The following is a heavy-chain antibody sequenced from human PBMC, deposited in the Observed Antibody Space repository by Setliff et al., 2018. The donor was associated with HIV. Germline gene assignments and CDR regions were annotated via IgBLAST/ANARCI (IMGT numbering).Heavy chain of an antibody. CDR3: ARFYGSYDVGGFDI. Sequence: GESLKISCKGSGYSFITYWIGWVRQRPGKGLEWMGIMNPDGSNTRYSPSFQGQVTVSVDESISTAYLQWSSLKASDTAFYYCARFYGSYDVGGFDIWGQGTKVTVSS. V-gene: IGHV5-51*01. J-gene: IGHJ3*02. CDR1: GYSFITYW. D-gene: IGHD3-16*01. CDR2: MNPDGSNT.